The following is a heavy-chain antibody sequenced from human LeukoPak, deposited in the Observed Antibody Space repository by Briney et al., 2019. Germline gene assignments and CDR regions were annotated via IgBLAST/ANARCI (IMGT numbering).Heavy chain of an antibody. CDR1: GGTFSSYA. Sequence: SVKVSCQASGGTFSSYAISWVRQAPGQGLEWMGGIIPIFGTANYALKFRGGVTITADKSTSTAYMELSSLRSEDTAVYYCARVETVTTIDYWGQGTLVTVSS. CDR2: IIPIFGTA. D-gene: IGHD4-17*01. V-gene: IGHV1-69*06. CDR3: ARVETVTTIDY. J-gene: IGHJ4*02.